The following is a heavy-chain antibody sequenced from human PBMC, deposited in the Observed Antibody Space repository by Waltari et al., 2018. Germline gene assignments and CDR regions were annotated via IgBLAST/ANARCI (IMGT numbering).Heavy chain of an antibody. J-gene: IGHJ3*02. V-gene: IGHV3-7*01. CDR1: GFTFSSYW. Sequence: EVQLVESGGGLVQPGGSLRLSCAASGFTFSSYWMSWVHQAPGKGLGWVANKKQEGSEKSHVDSVKGRFTIAGDNAKKSLYLQMNSLRAEDTAVYYCAREGGSDAFDIWGQGTMVTVSS. CDR3: AREGGSDAFDI. D-gene: IGHD3-10*01. CDR2: KKQEGSEK.